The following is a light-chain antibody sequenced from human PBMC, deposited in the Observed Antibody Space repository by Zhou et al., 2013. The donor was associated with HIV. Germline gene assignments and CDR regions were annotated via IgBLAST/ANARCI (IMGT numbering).Light chain of an antibody. CDR3: QQFGSSPYN. V-gene: IGKV3-20*01. CDR2: ATS. CDR1: QSVSSNY. J-gene: IGKJ2*01. Sequence: EIVLTQSPGTLSLSPGERATLSCRASQSVSSNYLAWYQQRPGQAPRLLIFATSSRATGIPDRFSGSGSGTDFTLTISRLEPEDLAVYYCQQFGSSPYNFGQGPRYRSN.